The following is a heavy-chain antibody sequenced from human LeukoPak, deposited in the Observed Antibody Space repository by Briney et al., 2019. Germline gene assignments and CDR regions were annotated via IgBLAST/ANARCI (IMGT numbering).Heavy chain of an antibody. CDR2: ISSSSSYI. CDR1: GFTFSSYS. CDR3: ARSGEHYYYDSGY. D-gene: IGHD3-22*01. Sequence: GGSLRLSCAASGFTFSSYSMNWVRQAPVKELEWVSSISSSSSYIYYADSVKGRFTISRDNAKNSLYLQMNSLRAEDTAVYYCARSGEHYYYDSGYWGQGTLVTVSS. V-gene: IGHV3-21*01. J-gene: IGHJ4*02.